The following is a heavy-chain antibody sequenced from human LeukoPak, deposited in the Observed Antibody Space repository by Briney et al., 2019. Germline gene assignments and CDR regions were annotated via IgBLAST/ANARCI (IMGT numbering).Heavy chain of an antibody. J-gene: IGHJ2*01. V-gene: IGHV3-23*01. D-gene: IGHD2-8*01. CDR2: ISGSGAST. CDR1: GFTFSTNA. Sequence: GGSLRLSCLTSGFTFSTNAMSWVRQAPGKGLEWISGISGSGASTYYADSVTGRFTISRDNSRNTLYLQMNSLRAEDTALYYCARDADASAFYWYFDLWGRGTLVTVSS. CDR3: ARDADASAFYWYFDL.